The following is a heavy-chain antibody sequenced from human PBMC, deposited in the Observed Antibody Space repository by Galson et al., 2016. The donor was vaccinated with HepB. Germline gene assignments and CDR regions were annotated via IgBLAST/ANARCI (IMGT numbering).Heavy chain of an antibody. CDR1: RLTFSSYW. Sequence: SLRLSCAASRLTFSSYWMTWVRQAPGNGPEWVSAIRGSGGTTYYADSVKGRFTISRDNSKNTLYLQMNSLRVEDTAIYYCAKAEMTTVARFEHWGQGTLVTVSP. V-gene: IGHV3-23*01. D-gene: IGHD4-23*01. CDR3: AKAEMTTVARFEH. CDR2: IRGSGGTT. J-gene: IGHJ4*02.